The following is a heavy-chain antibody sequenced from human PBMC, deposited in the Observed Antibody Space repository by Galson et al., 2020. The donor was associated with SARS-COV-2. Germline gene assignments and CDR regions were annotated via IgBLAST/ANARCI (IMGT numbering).Heavy chain of an antibody. CDR3: AKDRKENSYSSLGYIDF. CDR2: IRYDGSAK. Sequence: QLGESLKISCEASGFTFSIYGIHWVRQAPGKGLEWVAFIRYDGSAKHYADSVKGRFTISRDNSKNMLYLQMSSLRAEDTAVYYCAKDRKENSYSSLGYIDFWGKGTTVTISS. D-gene: IGHD4-4*01. CDR1: GFTFSIYG. J-gene: IGHJ6*03. V-gene: IGHV3-30*02.